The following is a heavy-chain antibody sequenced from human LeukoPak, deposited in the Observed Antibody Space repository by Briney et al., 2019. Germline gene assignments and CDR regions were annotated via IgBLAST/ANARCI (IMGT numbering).Heavy chain of an antibody. CDR2: INPNSGGT. CDR3: ARDHLRELRVEPDY. CDR1: GYTFTSYY. Sequence: ASVKVSCKASGYTFTSYYMHWVRQAPGQGLEWMGWINPNSGGTNYAQKFQGRVTMTRDTSISTAYMELSRLRSDDTAVYYCARDHLRELRVEPDYWGQGTLVTVSS. D-gene: IGHD1-26*01. J-gene: IGHJ4*02. V-gene: IGHV1-2*02.